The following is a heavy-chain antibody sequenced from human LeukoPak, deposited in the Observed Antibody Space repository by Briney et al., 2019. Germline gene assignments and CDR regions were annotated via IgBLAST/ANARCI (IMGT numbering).Heavy chain of an antibody. Sequence: ASVKVSCKASGYTFTSYYMHWVRQPPGQGLEWMGIINPSGGSTSYAQKFQGRVTITRDTSTNTVYMELSSLRSEDTAVYYCAARGYSYGYSVDYWGQGTLVTVSS. V-gene: IGHV1-46*01. CDR2: INPSGGST. CDR1: GYTFTSYY. CDR3: AARGYSYGYSVDY. D-gene: IGHD5-18*01. J-gene: IGHJ4*02.